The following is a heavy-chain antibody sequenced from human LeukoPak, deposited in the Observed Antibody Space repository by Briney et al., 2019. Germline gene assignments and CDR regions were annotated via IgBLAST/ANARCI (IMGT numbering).Heavy chain of an antibody. Sequence: ASVKVSCKASGYTFTGYYMHWVRQAPGQGLEWMGWINPNSGGTNYAQKLQGRVTMTTDTSTSTAYMELRSLRSDDTAVYYCARHGSGAYYYYYMDVWGKGTTVTVSS. CDR1: GYTFTGYY. D-gene: IGHD3-10*01. J-gene: IGHJ6*03. CDR2: INPNSGGT. V-gene: IGHV1-2*02. CDR3: ARHGSGAYYYYYMDV.